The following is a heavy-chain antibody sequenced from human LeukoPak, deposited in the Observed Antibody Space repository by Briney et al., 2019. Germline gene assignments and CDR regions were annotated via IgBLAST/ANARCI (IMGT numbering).Heavy chain of an antibody. D-gene: IGHD6-13*01. CDR1: GGSFSGYY. V-gene: IGHV4-34*01. J-gene: IGHJ4*02. Sequence: SETLSLTCAVDGGSFSGYYWNWIRQPPGKGLELIGEINHRGSTKYNPSLKSRVTISVDTSKNQFSLKLTSMTAADTAVYYCARVPIAAVAFFDYWGQGTLVTVSS. CDR3: ARVPIAAVAFFDY. CDR2: INHRGST.